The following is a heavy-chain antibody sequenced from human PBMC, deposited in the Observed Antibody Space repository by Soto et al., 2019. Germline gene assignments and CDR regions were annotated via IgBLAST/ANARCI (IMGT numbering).Heavy chain of an antibody. Sequence: QVVLQESGPGLVKPSETLSLTCSVSGRSITSYYWRWVRQPPGKGLEWIGYIYDNGITSQNPSLKSRVNMSADTSQNQFTLKLTSVTGADTAVYYCARTYDSDGYDNEFDSWSQGILVAVTS. V-gene: IGHV4-59*01. J-gene: IGHJ4*02. CDR3: ARTYDSDGYDNEFDS. CDR1: GRSITSYY. CDR2: IYDNGIT. D-gene: IGHD3-22*01.